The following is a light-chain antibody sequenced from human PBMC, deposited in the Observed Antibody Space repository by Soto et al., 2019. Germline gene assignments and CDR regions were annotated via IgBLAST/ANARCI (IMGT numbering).Light chain of an antibody. V-gene: IGLV1-40*01. CDR2: GNT. CDR1: SSNIGSNT. J-gene: IGLJ1*01. Sequence: QSVLTQPPSASGTPGQRVTISCSGSSSNIGSNTVNWYQQLPGTAPKILIYGNTNRPSGVPDRFSASTSATSASLAITGLQAEDEGDYYCQSYDNRLSGYVFGTGTKLTVL. CDR3: QSYDNRLSGYV.